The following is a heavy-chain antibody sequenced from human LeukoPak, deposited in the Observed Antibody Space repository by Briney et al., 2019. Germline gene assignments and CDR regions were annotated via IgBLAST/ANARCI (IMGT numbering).Heavy chain of an antibody. D-gene: IGHD4-11*01. CDR1: GFNFNDYG. CDR2: ISSSGSTI. Sequence: PGRSLRLSCAASGFNFNDYGMHWVRQAPGKGLEWVSYISSSGSTIYYADSVKGRFTISRDNAKNSLYLQLNSLRDEDTAVYYCARGTVSDYWGQGTLVTVSS. CDR3: ARGTVSDY. V-gene: IGHV3-48*02. J-gene: IGHJ4*02.